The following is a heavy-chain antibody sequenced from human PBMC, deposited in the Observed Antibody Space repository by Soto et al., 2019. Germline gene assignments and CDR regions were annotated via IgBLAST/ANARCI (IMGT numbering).Heavy chain of an antibody. CDR2: ISSSSSYI. V-gene: IGHV3-21*01. Sequence: EVQLVESGGGLVKPGGSLRLSCAASGFTFSSYSMNWVRQAPGKGLEWVSSISSSSSYIYYADSVKCRFTISRDNAKNSLYLQMNSLRAEDTAVYYCARVGDYYDSSGYYPFDYWGQGTLVTVSS. J-gene: IGHJ4*02. CDR1: GFTFSSYS. CDR3: ARVGDYYDSSGYYPFDY. D-gene: IGHD3-22*01.